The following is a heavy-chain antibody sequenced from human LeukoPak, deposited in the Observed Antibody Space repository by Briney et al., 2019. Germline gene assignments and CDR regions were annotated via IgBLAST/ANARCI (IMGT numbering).Heavy chain of an antibody. V-gene: IGHV3-23*01. J-gene: IGHJ3*02. CDR2: ISGSGGST. D-gene: IGHD3-10*01. Sequence: GGSLRLSCAASGFTFSSYAMSWVRQAPGKGLEWVSAISGSGGSTYYADSVKGRFTISRDNSKNTLYLQMNSLRAEDTAMYYCARDTHYYGSGSPAFDIWGQGTMVTVSS. CDR1: GFTFSSYA. CDR3: ARDTHYYGSGSPAFDI.